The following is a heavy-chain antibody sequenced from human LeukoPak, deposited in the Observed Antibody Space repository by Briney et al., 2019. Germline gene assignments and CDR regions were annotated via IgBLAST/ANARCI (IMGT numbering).Heavy chain of an antibody. J-gene: IGHJ4*02. D-gene: IGHD5-18*01. CDR2: INHSGST. CDR1: GGSFSVYY. Sequence: SETLSLTCAVYGGSFSVYYWSWIRQPPGKGLEWIGEINHSGSTNYNPSLKSRVTISVDTSKNQFSLKLSSVTAADTAVYYCASRSTQYSYGFDYWGQGTLVTVSS. CDR3: ASRSTQYSYGFDY. V-gene: IGHV4-34*01.